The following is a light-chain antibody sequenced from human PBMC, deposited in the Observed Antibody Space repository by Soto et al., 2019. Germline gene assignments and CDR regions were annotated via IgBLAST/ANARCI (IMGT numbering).Light chain of an antibody. Sequence: DIQMTQSPSSLSASVGDRVTITCRASQGISNYLAWYHQKPGQVPKLLIYAASTLQSGVPSRFSGSGSWTDFTITISSLQPEDVGSYYCQKYNSGPPVTFGPGTKVDIK. CDR1: QGISNY. V-gene: IGKV1-27*01. J-gene: IGKJ3*01. CDR2: AAS. CDR3: QKYNSGPPVT.